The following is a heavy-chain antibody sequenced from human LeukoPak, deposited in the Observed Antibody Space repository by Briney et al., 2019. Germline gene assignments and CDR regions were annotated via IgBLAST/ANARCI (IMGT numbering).Heavy chain of an antibody. J-gene: IGHJ5*02. V-gene: IGHV3-7*01. CDR2: IKGDGGEK. D-gene: IGHD5-24*01. CDR1: GFTFSSYW. CDR3: ARDEYRSRWLHP. Sequence: PGGSLRLSCAASGFTFSSYWMSWVRLAPGKGLEWVANIKGDGGEKWYADSVKGRFTISRDNAQNSVHLQMNSLRAEDTAVYRCARDEYRSRWLHPWGQGTLVTVTS.